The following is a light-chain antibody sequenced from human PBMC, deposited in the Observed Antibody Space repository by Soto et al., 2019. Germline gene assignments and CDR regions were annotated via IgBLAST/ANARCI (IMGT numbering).Light chain of an antibody. V-gene: IGKV3-20*01. CDR3: QQYDRSPWT. CDR2: GVS. Sequence: EIVLTQSPGTLSLSPGERATLSCRASQSVRNSYLVWYQQKPGQAPRLLIYGVSSRATGIPDRFSGSGSATDFTLTISRLEPEDFAVYYCQQYDRSPWTFGQGTKVEIK. J-gene: IGKJ1*01. CDR1: QSVRNSY.